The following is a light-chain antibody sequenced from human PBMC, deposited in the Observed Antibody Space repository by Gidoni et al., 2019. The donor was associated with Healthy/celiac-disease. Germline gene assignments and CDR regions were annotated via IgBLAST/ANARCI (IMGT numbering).Light chain of an antibody. CDR1: SSDVGGYNY. CDR2: DVS. J-gene: IGLJ2*01. CDR3: SSYTSSSRV. Sequence: MTCTGTSSDVGGYNYVSWYQQHPGKAPKLMIYDVSNRPSGVSNRFSGSKSGNTASLTISGLQAEDEADYYCSSYTSSSRVFGGGTKLTVL. V-gene: IGLV2-14*04.